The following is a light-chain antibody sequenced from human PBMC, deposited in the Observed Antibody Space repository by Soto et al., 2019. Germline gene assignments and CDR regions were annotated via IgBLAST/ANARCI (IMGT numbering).Light chain of an antibody. CDR2: SAS. Sequence: AIQMTQSPSSQSASVGDRATITCRASQGIRSALGWYQHKPGQAPKLLISSASTLHTGVPSRFSGSGSGTDFTLTISSLQPEDFATYYCLQESIYPGTFGQGTKVEIK. CDR3: LQESIYPGT. J-gene: IGKJ1*01. CDR1: QGIRSA. V-gene: IGKV1-6*01.